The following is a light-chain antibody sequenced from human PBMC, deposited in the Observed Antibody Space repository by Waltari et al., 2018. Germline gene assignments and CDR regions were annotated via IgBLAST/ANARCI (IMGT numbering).Light chain of an antibody. CDR3: QQRSNWLFT. Sequence: ETVLTQSPATLSLSPGERATLSCRASQSVSRYLAWYQQKPGQAPRLLIYDASNRATGIPARFSGSGSGTDFTLTIGSLEPEDFAVYYCQQRSNWLFTFGPGTKVDIK. CDR1: QSVSRY. J-gene: IGKJ3*01. CDR2: DAS. V-gene: IGKV3-11*01.